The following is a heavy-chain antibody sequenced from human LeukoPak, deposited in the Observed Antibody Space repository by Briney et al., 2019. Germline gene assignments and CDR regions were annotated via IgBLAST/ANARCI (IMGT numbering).Heavy chain of an antibody. CDR1: GGTFGSYA. J-gene: IGHJ4*02. CDR2: IIPILGIA. Sequence: ASVKVSCKASGGTFGSYAISWVRQAPGQGLEWMGRIIPILGIANYAQKFQGRVTITADKSTSTAYMELSSLRSEDTAVYYCARDLRRTAMVPLDYWGQGTLVTVSS. D-gene: IGHD5-18*01. CDR3: ARDLRRTAMVPLDY. V-gene: IGHV1-69*04.